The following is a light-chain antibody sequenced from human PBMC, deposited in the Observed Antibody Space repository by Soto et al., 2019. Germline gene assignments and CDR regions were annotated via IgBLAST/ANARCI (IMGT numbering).Light chain of an antibody. CDR3: QQYNNWLRGS. CDR2: GPS. V-gene: IGKV3-15*01. J-gene: IGKJ2*04. Sequence: EIVMTQSPATLSVSPGESATVSCRASRSIRSTLAWYQQIPGQAPRLLIYGPSTRVTGIPARFSGSGSGTEFTLTISSLQPEDSAVYYCQQYNNWLRGSFGPGTKLEIK. CDR1: RSIRST.